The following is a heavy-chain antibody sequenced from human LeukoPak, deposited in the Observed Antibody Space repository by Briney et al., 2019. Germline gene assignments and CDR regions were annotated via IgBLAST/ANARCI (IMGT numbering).Heavy chain of an antibody. CDR1: GGSISSSTYY. V-gene: IGHV4-39*07. Sequence: KPSQTLSLTCTVSGGSISSSTYYWGWIRQPPGKGLEWIGSIYYSGSTYYNPSLKSRVTISVDTSKNQFSLKLSSVTAADTAVYYCAREYSSGLHYWGQGPLVTVSS. J-gene: IGHJ4*02. D-gene: IGHD6-25*01. CDR2: IYYSGST. CDR3: AREYSSGLHY.